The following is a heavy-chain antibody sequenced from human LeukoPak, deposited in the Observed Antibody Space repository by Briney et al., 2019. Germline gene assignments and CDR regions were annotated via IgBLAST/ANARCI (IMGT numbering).Heavy chain of an antibody. CDR2: IYSGGST. D-gene: IGHD6-19*01. CDR3: ARVAVAGSPHFDY. Sequence: GGSLRLSCAASGFTVSSNYMSWVRQAPGKGLEWVSLIYSGGSTYYADSVKGRCTISRDNSKNTLYLQMNSLRAEDTAVYYCARVAVAGSPHFDYWGQGTLVTVSS. J-gene: IGHJ4*02. V-gene: IGHV3-66*02. CDR1: GFTVSSNY.